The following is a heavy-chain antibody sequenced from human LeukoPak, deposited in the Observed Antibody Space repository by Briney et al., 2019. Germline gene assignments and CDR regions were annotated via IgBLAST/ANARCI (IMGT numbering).Heavy chain of an antibody. CDR1: GGSISSGGYS. J-gene: IGHJ4*02. D-gene: IGHD3-10*01. V-gene: IGHV4-30-2*01. Sequence: SETLSLTCAVSGGSISSGGYSWSWIRQPPGKGLEWIGYIYHSGSTYYNPSLKSRVTISVDRSKNQFSLKLSSVTAADTAVYYCARGSGDYYGSGSYPHWGQGTLVTVSS. CDR2: IYHSGST. CDR3: ARGSGDYYGSGSYPH.